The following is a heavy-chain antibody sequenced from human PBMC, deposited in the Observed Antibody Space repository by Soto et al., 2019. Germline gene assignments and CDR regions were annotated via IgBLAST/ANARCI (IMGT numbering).Heavy chain of an antibody. J-gene: IGHJ6*02. CDR3: ARGWFGELLFYYYGMDV. D-gene: IGHD3-10*01. V-gene: IGHV4-30-4*01. CDR2: IYYSGST. Sequence: SETLSLTCAVYGGSFSGDYYWSWIRQPPGKGLEWIGYIYYSGSTYYNPSLKSRVTISVDTSKNQFSLKLSSVTAADTAVYYCARGWFGELLFYYYGMDVWGQGTTVTVSS. CDR1: GGSFSGDYY.